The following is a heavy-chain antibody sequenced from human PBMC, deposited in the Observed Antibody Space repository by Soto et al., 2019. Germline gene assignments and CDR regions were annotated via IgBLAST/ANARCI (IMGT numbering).Heavy chain of an antibody. J-gene: IGHJ5*02. D-gene: IGHD6-13*01. CDR2: IDPSDSYT. CDR1: GYSFTSQW. V-gene: IGHV5-10-1*01. Sequence: PGESLKISCKGSGYSFTSQWIIWVRQMPGKGLEWMGRIDPSDSYTNYSPSFQGHVTISADRSINTAYLQWSSLKASDTAMYYCARSHYSSRWDWFDPWGQGTLVTVSS. CDR3: ARSHYSSRWDWFDP.